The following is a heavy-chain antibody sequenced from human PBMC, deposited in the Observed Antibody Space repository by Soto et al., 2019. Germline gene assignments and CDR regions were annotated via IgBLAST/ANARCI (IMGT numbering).Heavy chain of an antibody. D-gene: IGHD1-26*01. Sequence: GGSLRLSCAASGFTFSSYAISWVRQAPGKGLEWVSAISGSGGSTYYADSVKGRFTISRDNSKNTLYLQMNSLRAEDTAVYYCAKRGFEGLMGATTIDYWGQGTLVTVSS. CDR1: GFTFSSYA. CDR3: AKRGFEGLMGATTIDY. J-gene: IGHJ4*02. CDR2: ISGSGGST. V-gene: IGHV3-23*01.